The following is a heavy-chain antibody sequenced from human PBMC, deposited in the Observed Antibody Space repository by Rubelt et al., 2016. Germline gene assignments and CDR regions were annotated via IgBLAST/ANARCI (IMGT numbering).Heavy chain of an antibody. D-gene: IGHD4-17*01. CDR1: GGSISGYY. V-gene: IGHV4-59*08. CDR3: ASSTGTNRYWYFDL. Sequence: QVQLQESGPGLVKPSETLSLTCTVSGGSISGYYWSWIRQPPGKGLECIGYIYYSGSTNYNPSLKSRVTISVDTSKNHFSLKLTSVTAADTAVYYCASSTGTNRYWYFDLWGRGTLVTVS. J-gene: IGHJ2*01. CDR2: IYYSGST.